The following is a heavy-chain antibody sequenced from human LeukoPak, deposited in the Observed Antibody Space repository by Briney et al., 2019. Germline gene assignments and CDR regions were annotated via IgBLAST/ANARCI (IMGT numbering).Heavy chain of an antibody. CDR1: GFTFSSYS. J-gene: IGHJ4*02. CDR2: ISSSSSYI. CDR3: ARDFYGSGSYYDLQFDY. D-gene: IGHD3-10*01. V-gene: IGHV3-21*01. Sequence: GGSLRLSCAASGFTFSSYSMNWVRQAPGKGLEWVSSISSSSSYIYYADSVKGRFTISRDNAKNSLYLQMNSLRAEDTAVYYCARDFYGSGSYYDLQFDYWGQGTLVTVSS.